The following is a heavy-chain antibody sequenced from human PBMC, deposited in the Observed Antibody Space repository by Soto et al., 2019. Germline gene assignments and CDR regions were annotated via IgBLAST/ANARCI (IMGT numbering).Heavy chain of an antibody. V-gene: IGHV4-59*01. Sequence: PSETLSLTCTVSGGSISSYYWSWIRQPPGKGLEWIGFIYYSGSTNYIPSLNSRVTISVDTSKNQFSLKLSSVTAADTAVYYCARDYLGCDYWGQGTLVTVSS. CDR3: ARDYLGCDY. D-gene: IGHD3-10*01. CDR2: IYYSGST. J-gene: IGHJ4*02. CDR1: GGSISSYY.